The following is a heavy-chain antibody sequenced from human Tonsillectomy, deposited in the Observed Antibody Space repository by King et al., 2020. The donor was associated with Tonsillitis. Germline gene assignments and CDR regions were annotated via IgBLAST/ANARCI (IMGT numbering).Heavy chain of an antibody. Sequence: QLVQSGAEVKKPGASVKVSCKAFGYTFINYGISWVRQAPGQGLEWMGWISAYNGDTNYAQKLQGRVTMTTETATSTAYMELRSLRSDDTAVYYCARDMWQLRMDVWDQGTTVTVSS. CDR1: GYTFINYG. J-gene: IGHJ6*02. CDR3: ARDMWQLRMDV. D-gene: IGHD1-26*01. CDR2: ISAYNGDT. V-gene: IGHV1-18*01.